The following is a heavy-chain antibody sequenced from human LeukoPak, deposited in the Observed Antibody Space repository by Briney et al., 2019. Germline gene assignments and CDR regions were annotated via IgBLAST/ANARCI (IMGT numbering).Heavy chain of an antibody. J-gene: IGHJ4*02. V-gene: IGHV3-11*04. CDR2: ISSSGNTT. CDR1: GFTFSDYY. D-gene: IGHD3-22*01. CDR3: ARDRSWIVVVITGGHFDY. Sequence: PGGSLRLSCAASGFTFSDYYMSWIRQAPGKGLECVSYISSSGNTTYHADSVKGRFTISRDNAKNSLYLQMSSLRAEDTAVYYCARDRSWIVVVITGGHFDYWGQGTLVTVSS.